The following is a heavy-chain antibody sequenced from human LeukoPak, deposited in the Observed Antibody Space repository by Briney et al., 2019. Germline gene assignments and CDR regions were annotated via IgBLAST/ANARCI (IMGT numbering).Heavy chain of an antibody. V-gene: IGHV3-30*02. Sequence: GGSLRLSRAASGFTFSSYGMHWVRQAPGKGLEWVAVIWYDGSNKYYADSVKGRFTISRDNSKNTLYLQMSSLRAEDTAVYYCAKEKRVDTAMVSSNYFDYWGQGTLVTVSS. CDR1: GFTFSSYG. CDR2: IWYDGSNK. J-gene: IGHJ4*02. CDR3: AKEKRVDTAMVSSNYFDY. D-gene: IGHD5-18*01.